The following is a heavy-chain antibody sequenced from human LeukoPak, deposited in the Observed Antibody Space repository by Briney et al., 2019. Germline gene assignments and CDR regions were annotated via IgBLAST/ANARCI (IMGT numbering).Heavy chain of an antibody. J-gene: IGHJ4*02. Sequence: KAGGSLRLSCAASGFTFSVYSMNWVRQAPGKGLEWVSSISSTGSYIYYAGSVKGRFTISRDNAKISLYLQMNSLRAEDTAVYYCARDGSGYFDFWGQGTLVTVSS. CDR2: ISSTGSYI. CDR1: GFTFSVYS. D-gene: IGHD2-15*01. CDR3: ARDGSGYFDF. V-gene: IGHV3-21*01.